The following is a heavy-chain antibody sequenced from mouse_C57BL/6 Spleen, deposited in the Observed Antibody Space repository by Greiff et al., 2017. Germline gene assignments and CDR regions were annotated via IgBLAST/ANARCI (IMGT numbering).Heavy chain of an antibody. CDR2: IDPETCGT. CDR1: GYTFTDYE. Sequence: VQLQQSGAELVRPGASVTLSCKASGYTFTDYEMHWVKQTPVHGLEWIGAIDPETCGTAYNQKFKGKAILTADKSSSTAYLELRSLTSEDSAVYYCTRRVYYGNSAWFAYWGQGTLVTVSA. CDR3: TRRVYYGNSAWFAY. J-gene: IGHJ3*01. V-gene: IGHV1-15*01. D-gene: IGHD2-1*01.